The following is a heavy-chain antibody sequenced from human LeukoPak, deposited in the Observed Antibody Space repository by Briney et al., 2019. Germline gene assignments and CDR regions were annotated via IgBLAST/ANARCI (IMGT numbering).Heavy chain of an antibody. Sequence: GGSLRLSCAASGFTFSSYAMSWVRQAPGKGLEWVSAISGSGGSTYYADSVKGRFAISRDNSKNTLYLQMNSLRAEDTAVYYCAKVWYCSGGSCDEYWGQGTLVTVSS. CDR1: GFTFSSYA. V-gene: IGHV3-23*01. D-gene: IGHD2-15*01. CDR3: AKVWYCSGGSCDEY. CDR2: ISGSGGST. J-gene: IGHJ4*02.